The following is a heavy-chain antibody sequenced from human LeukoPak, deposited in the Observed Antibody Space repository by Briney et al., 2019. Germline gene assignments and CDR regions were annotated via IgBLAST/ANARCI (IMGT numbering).Heavy chain of an antibody. Sequence: SQTLSLTCTVSGGSISSGDYYWSWIRQPPGKGLEWIGYIYYSGSTYYNPSLKSRVTISVDTSKNQFSLKLSSVTAADTAVYYCARVGSSGWYLDLWGRGTLVTVSS. CDR1: GGSISSGDYY. D-gene: IGHD6-19*01. V-gene: IGHV4-30-4*08. CDR2: IYYSGST. J-gene: IGHJ2*01. CDR3: ARVGSSGWYLDL.